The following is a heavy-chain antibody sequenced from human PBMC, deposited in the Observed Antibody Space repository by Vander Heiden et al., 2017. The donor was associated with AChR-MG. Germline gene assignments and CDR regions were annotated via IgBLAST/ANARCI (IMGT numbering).Heavy chain of an antibody. CDR1: GGSVSPGTYY. D-gene: IGHD1-1*01. CDR2: VYYSGST. J-gene: IGHJ4*02. V-gene: IGHV4-61*01. CDR3: ARGVEMSTIIDY. Sequence: QVQLQESGPGLVKPSETLSLSCTVSGGSVSPGTYYWSWIRQPPGKELEWIGCVYYSGSTNYNPSLKSRVNISVDTSKNQFSLKLTSVTAADTALYYCARGVEMSTIIDYWGQGTLVTVSS.